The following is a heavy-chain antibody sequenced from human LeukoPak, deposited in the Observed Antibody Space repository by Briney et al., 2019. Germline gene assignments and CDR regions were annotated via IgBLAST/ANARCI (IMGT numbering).Heavy chain of an antibody. CDR1: GGSISSYY. J-gene: IGHJ3*02. CDR3: ARHGDIVVVPAAVYAFDI. Sequence: PSETLSLTCTVSGGSISSYYWSWIRQPPGKGLEWIGYFYYSGSTNYNPSLKSRVTISVATSKNQFSLKLSSVTAADTAVYYCARHGDIVVVPAAVYAFDIWGQGTMVTVSS. CDR2: FYYSGST. V-gene: IGHV4-59*08. D-gene: IGHD2-2*01.